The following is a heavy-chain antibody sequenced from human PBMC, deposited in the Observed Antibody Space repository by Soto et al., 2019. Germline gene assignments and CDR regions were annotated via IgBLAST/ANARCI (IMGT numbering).Heavy chain of an antibody. J-gene: IGHJ4*02. D-gene: IGHD5-12*01. CDR1: RFTFSTYR. V-gene: IGHV3-21*01. Sequence: GSLRLSCTASRFTFSTYRMNWVRQAPGKGLEWVSSISSSSSYIYYADSVKGRFTISRDNAKNSVYLQMNSLRPEDTAVYLCAKDRGYGDFDYWGQGTLVTVSS. CDR3: AKDRGYGDFDY. CDR2: ISSSSSYI.